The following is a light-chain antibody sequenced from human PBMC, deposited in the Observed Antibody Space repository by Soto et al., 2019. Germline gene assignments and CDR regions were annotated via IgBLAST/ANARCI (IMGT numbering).Light chain of an antibody. J-gene: IGKJ1*01. V-gene: IGKV1-5*03. CDR2: KAS. CDR3: QHYISYSEA. Sequence: DIQMTQSPSTLSGSVGDRVTITCRASQTISSWLAWYQQKPGKAPKLLIYKASTLKSGVPSRFSGSGSGTECTLTISSLQPDDFATYYCQHYISYSEAFGQGTMVDVK. CDR1: QTISSW.